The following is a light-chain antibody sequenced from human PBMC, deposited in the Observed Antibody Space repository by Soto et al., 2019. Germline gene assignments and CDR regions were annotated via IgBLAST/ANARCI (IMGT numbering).Light chain of an antibody. Sequence: EIVLTQSPATLSLSPGERATLSCRASQSVSSSLAWYQQKPGQAPRLLISAVSTGATGVPARFSGSGSGTEFTLTINSLQSEDCATYYCQQYHTWPVTFGGGTKVEIK. J-gene: IGKJ4*01. CDR3: QQYHTWPVT. CDR2: AVS. V-gene: IGKV3-15*01. CDR1: QSVSSS.